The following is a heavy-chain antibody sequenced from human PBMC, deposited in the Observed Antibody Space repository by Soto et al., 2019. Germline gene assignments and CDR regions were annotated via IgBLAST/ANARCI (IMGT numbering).Heavy chain of an antibody. J-gene: IGHJ4*02. Sequence: QLQLQESGPGLVKPSETLSLTCTVSGGSISSSSYYWGWIRQPPGKGLEWIGSIYYSGSTYYNPSLKSRVTISVSTSKTQFSLKLSSVTAADTAVYYCARHLSMKLITPLGYWGQGTLVTVSS. V-gene: IGHV4-39*01. CDR2: IYYSGST. CDR3: ARHLSMKLITPLGY. D-gene: IGHD2-15*01. CDR1: GGSISSSSYY.